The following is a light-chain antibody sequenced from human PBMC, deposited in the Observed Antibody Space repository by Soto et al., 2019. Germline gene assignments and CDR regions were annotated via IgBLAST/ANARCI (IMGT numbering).Light chain of an antibody. CDR3: QQYDNLPLT. V-gene: IGKV1-33*01. J-gene: IGKJ4*01. CDR2: DAS. Sequence: DIQMTQSPSSLSASVGDRVTITCHASQDIANYLNRYQQKAGRAPKFLIYDASNLETGVPSRFSGSGSGTDFTLTISSLQPEDIATYYCQQYDNLPLTLGGGTKVDIK. CDR1: QDIANY.